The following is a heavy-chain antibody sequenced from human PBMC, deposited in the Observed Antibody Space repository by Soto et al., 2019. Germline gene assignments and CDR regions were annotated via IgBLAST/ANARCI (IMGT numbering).Heavy chain of an antibody. CDR3: ARRSYDFWSGYYVYFDY. CDR1: GGTFSSYA. V-gene: IGHV1-69*13. Sequence: SVKVSCKASGGTFSSYAISWVRQAPGQGLEWMGGIIPIFGTANYAQKFQGRVTITADESTSTAYMELSSLRSEDTAVYYCARRSYDFWSGYYVYFDYWGQGTLVTVSS. D-gene: IGHD3-3*01. CDR2: IIPIFGTA. J-gene: IGHJ4*02.